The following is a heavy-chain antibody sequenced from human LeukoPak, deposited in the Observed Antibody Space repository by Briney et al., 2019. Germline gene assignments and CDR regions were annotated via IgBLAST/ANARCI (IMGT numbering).Heavy chain of an antibody. CDR3: AKDPGEYCSSTSCSKQNWFDP. J-gene: IGHJ5*02. V-gene: IGHV3-30*02. CDR2: TRYGGSNK. Sequence: GGSLRLSCAASGFTFSSYGMHWVRQAPGKGLEWVAFTRYGGSNKYYADSVKGRFTISRDNSKNTLYLQMNSLRAEDTAVYYCAKDPGEYCSSTSCSKQNWFDPWGQGTLVTVSS. D-gene: IGHD2-2*01. CDR1: GFTFSSYG.